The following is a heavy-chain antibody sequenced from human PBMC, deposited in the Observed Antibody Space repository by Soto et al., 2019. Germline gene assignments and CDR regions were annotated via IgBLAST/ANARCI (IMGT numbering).Heavy chain of an antibody. J-gene: IGHJ4*02. CDR1: GGTFSSYR. D-gene: IGHD6-13*01. V-gene: IGHV1-69*01. CDR2: IVPIYRTA. Sequence: QVQLVQSGAEVKKPGSSVKVSCKASGGTFSSYRINWVRQAPGHGLEWVGVIVPIYRTADYAQKFQGRVTITADESARTSYMELRSLKSQDTAVYYCVRDSGAKLSSSWGQGTLVTVSS. CDR3: VRDSGAKLSSS.